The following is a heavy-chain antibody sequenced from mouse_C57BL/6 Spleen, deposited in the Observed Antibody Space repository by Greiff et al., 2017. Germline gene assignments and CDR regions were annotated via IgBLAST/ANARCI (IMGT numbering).Heavy chain of an antibody. CDR1: GYTFTSYG. CDR3: SRRAYYYGSSYGRYYFDY. V-gene: IGHV1-81*01. Sequence: QVQLQPSGAELARPGASVKLSCKASGYTFTSYGISWVKQRTGQGLEWIGEIYPRSGNTYSNEKFKGKATLTADNSSSTAYMALRSLTFEDAAVYFCSRRAYYYGSSYGRYYFDYWGQGTTLTVSS. CDR2: IYPRSGNT. J-gene: IGHJ2*01. D-gene: IGHD1-1*01.